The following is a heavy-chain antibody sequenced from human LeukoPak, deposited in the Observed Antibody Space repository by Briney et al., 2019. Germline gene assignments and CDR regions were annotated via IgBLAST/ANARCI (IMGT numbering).Heavy chain of an antibody. J-gene: IGHJ4*02. CDR1: GGTFSSYA. CDR2: IIPIFGTA. V-gene: IGHV1-69*13. Sequence: ASVKVSCKASGGTFSSYAISWVRQAPGQGLEWMGGIIPIFGTANYAQKFQGRVTITADESTSTAYMEPSSLRSEDTAVYYCARSPRMSGSYRYYFDYWGQGTLVTVSS. CDR3: ARSPRMSGSYRYYFDY. D-gene: IGHD1-26*01.